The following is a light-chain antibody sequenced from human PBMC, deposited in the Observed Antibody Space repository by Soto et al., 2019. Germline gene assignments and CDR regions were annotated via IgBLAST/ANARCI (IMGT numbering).Light chain of an antibody. V-gene: IGLV1-44*01. Sequence: QSVLTQPPSASETPGQRVTMSCSGSSSNIGGNTVNWYQQLPGTAPKLLIYSNNQRPSGVPDRFSGSKSGTSASLAISGLQSEDEADYYCAAWDDSLNGYVFGPGTKLTVL. CDR3: AAWDDSLNGYV. CDR2: SNN. CDR1: SSNIGGNT. J-gene: IGLJ1*01.